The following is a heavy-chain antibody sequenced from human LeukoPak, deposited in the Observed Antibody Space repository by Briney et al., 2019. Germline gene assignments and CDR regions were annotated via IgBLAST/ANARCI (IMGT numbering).Heavy chain of an antibody. D-gene: IGHD5-12*01. J-gene: IGHJ6*03. Sequence: GASVKVSCKASGGTFSSYTISWVRQAPGQGLEWMGRIIPILGIANYAQKFQGRVTITADKSTSTAYMELSSLRSEDTAVYYCARARVATILYYYYYYMDVWGKRTTVTVSS. CDR3: ARARVATILYYYYYYMDV. V-gene: IGHV1-69*02. CDR1: GGTFSSYT. CDR2: IIPILGIA.